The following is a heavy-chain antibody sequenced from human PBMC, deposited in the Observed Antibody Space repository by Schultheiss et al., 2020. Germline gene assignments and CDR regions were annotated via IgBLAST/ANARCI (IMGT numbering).Heavy chain of an antibody. J-gene: IGHJ4*02. V-gene: IGHV3-13*04. CDR1: GFTFSSYD. Sequence: GGSLRLSCAASGFTFSSYDMHWVRQATGKGLEWVSAIGTAGDTYYPGSVKGRFTISRDNAKNSLYLQMNSLRAEDTAVYYCARDGGRDTAMIDYWGQGTLVTVSS. CDR3: ARDGGRDTAMIDY. D-gene: IGHD5-18*01. CDR2: IGTAGDT.